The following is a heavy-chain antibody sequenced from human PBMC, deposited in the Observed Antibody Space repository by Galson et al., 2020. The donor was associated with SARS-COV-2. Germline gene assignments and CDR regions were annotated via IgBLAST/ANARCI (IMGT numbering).Heavy chain of an antibody. CDR3: ASMDPALRDIDY. D-gene: IGHD4-17*01. Sequence: GESLKISCAASGFTFSSYAMHWVRQAPGKGLEWVAVISYDGSNKYYADSVKGRFTISRDNSKNTLYLQMNSLRAEDTAVYYCASMDPALRDIDYWGQGTLVTVSS. J-gene: IGHJ4*02. CDR2: ISYDGSNK. CDR1: GFTFSSYA. V-gene: IGHV3-30-3*01.